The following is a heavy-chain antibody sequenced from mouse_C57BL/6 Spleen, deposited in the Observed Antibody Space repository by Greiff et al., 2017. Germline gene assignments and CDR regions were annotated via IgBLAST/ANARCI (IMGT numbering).Heavy chain of an antibody. J-gene: IGHJ1*03. V-gene: IGHV5-4*01. CDR2: ISDGGSYT. Sequence: EVKLVESGGGLVKPGGSLKLSCAASGFTFSSYAMSWVRQTPEKRLEWVATISDGGSYTYYPENVKGRFTISRDNANNSLSLQMSQLKSEDTAMYYGAREDYYGSSYWYFDVWGTGTTVTVSA. CDR1: GFTFSSYA. D-gene: IGHD1-1*01. CDR3: AREDYYGSSYWYFDV.